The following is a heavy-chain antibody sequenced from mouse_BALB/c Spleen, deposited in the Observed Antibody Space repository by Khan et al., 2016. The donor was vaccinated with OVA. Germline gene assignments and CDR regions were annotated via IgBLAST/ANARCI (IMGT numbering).Heavy chain of an antibody. CDR2: ISDGGGST. D-gene: IGHD1-1*02. CDR1: VFSFSDYY. V-gene: IGHV5-4*02. CDR3: ARAGYGGFAY. J-gene: IGHJ3*01. Sequence: EVELVESGGGLVKPGGSLKLSCAASVFSFSDYYMYWIRQTPEKRLEWVATISDGGGSTYYPDSVKGRFTISRDNAKNNLYLQMSSLKSEDTAIYYCARAGYGGFAYWGQGTLVTVSA.